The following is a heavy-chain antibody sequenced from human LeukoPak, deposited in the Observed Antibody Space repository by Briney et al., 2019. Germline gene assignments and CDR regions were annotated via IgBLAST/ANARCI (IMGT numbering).Heavy chain of an antibody. Sequence: SSETLSLTCTVTGGSISSSSYYWGWIRQPPGKGLEWIGYIYYSGSTNYNPSLKSRVTISVDTSKNQFSLKLSSVTAADTAVYYCARDSGNYYGSGSGYYYYYYMDVWGKGTTVTISS. V-gene: IGHV4-61*01. D-gene: IGHD3-10*01. J-gene: IGHJ6*03. CDR1: GGSISSSSYY. CDR3: ARDSGNYYGSGSGYYYYYYMDV. CDR2: IYYSGST.